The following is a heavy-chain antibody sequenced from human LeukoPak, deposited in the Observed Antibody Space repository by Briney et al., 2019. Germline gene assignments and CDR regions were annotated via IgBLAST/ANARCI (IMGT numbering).Heavy chain of an antibody. Sequence: GRSLRLSCAASGFSFSSYGMHWVRQAPGKGLEWVAIIWSDGSNKYYVDSVKGRFTVSRDNSKNTLYLQMNSLRAEDTAVYYCARADSSSWPGEAFDAWGQGTMVTVSS. CDR2: IWSDGSNK. D-gene: IGHD6-13*01. CDR1: GFSFSSYG. CDR3: ARADSSSWPGEAFDA. V-gene: IGHV3-33*01. J-gene: IGHJ3*01.